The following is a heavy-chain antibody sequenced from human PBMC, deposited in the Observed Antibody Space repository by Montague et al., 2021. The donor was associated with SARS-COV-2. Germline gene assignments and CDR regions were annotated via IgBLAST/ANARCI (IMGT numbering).Heavy chain of an antibody. CDR1: GFTFSSYA. CDR2: ISDSGGST. V-gene: IGHV3-23*01. D-gene: IGHD3-22*01. Sequence: SLRLSCAASGFTFSSYAMSRVRQAPGKGLEWVSGISDSGGSTYYADSVKGRFTISRDNSKNTLYPQMNSLRAEDTAVYYCAKGGERITMIVVVITLADFDYWGQGTLVTVSS. J-gene: IGHJ4*02. CDR3: AKGGERITMIVVVITLADFDY.